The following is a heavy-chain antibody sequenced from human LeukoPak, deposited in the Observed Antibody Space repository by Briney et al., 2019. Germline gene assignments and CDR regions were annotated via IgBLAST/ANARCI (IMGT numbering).Heavy chain of an antibody. Sequence: GGSLRLSCATSGFTFSSYAMSWVRQAPGKGPEWVSGIGASGGSTYYADSVKGRFTISRGNSKNTLYLQMNSLRTEDTAVYYCAKAEGYDILTGLDYWGQGTLVTVSS. V-gene: IGHV3-23*01. CDR3: AKAEGYDILTGLDY. J-gene: IGHJ4*02. CDR2: IGASGGST. D-gene: IGHD3-9*01. CDR1: GFTFSSYA.